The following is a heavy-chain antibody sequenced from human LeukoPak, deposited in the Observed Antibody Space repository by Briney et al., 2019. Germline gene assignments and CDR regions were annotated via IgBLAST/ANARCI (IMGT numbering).Heavy chain of an antibody. Sequence: SETLSLICSVSGVSITGYYWSWIRQAPGKGPEWIGYIYSSGSTNYNPSLNSRGTMSLDASKNQFSLKLPFVTAADTAVYYCATRPADGSWYGVFDFWSRGTLVTVSS. J-gene: IGHJ4*01. V-gene: IGHV4-59*01. CDR2: IYSSGST. D-gene: IGHD3-10*01. CDR1: GVSITGYY. CDR3: ATRPADGSWYGVFDF.